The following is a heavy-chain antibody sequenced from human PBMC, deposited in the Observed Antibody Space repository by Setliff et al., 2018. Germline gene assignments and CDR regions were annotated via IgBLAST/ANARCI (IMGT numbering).Heavy chain of an antibody. D-gene: IGHD5-12*01. CDR3: ARDGVATNPPWYFDY. CDR2: INSRSSTI. V-gene: IGHV3-48*01. CDR1: GFTFSSYN. J-gene: IGHJ4*02. Sequence: GGSLRLSCAASGFTFSSYNMDWVRQAPGKGLEWVSYINSRSSTIFYADSVKGRFTISRDNAKNSLYLQMNSLRTDDTAVFYCARDGVATNPPWYFDYWGQGTLVTVSS.